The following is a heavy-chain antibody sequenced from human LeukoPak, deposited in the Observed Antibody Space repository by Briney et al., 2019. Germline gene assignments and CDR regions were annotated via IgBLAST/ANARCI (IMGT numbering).Heavy chain of an antibody. J-gene: IGHJ4*02. Sequence: GGSLRLSCAASGFTFSSYAMSWVRQAPGKGLEWVSAISGSGGSTYYADSVKGRFTISRDNSKSTLYLQMNSLRAEDTAVYYCAKDIVATTYYFDYWGQGTLVTVSS. CDR3: AKDIVATTYYFDY. V-gene: IGHV3-23*01. CDR2: ISGSGGST. CDR1: GFTFSSYA. D-gene: IGHD5-12*01.